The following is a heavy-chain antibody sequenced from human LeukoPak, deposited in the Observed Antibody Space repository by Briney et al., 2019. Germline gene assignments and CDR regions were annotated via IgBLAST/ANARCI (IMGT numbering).Heavy chain of an antibody. D-gene: IGHD6-19*01. V-gene: IGHV3-48*02. CDR3: ARGRGWNLDY. J-gene: IGHJ4*02. Sequence: QPGGSLRLSCTASGFTFSSYSMIWVRQAPGKGLEWVSYISSSSTTIYYADSVKGRFTISRDNAKNSLYLQMNSLRDEDTAVYYCARGRGWNLDYWGQGTLVTVSS. CDR2: ISSSSTTI. CDR1: GFTFSSYS.